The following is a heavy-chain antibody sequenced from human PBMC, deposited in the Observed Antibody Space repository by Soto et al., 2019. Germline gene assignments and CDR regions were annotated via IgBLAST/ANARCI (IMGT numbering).Heavy chain of an antibody. J-gene: IGHJ6*02. Sequence: PSETLSLTCTVSGGSISSGDYYWSWIRQPPGKGLEWIGYIYYSGSTYYNPSLKSRVTISVDTSKNQFSLKLSSVTAADTAVYYCARVPDYSNSYLSNYGMDVWGQGTTVTVSS. CDR3: ARVPDYSNSYLSNYGMDV. CDR1: GGSISSGDYY. D-gene: IGHD4-4*01. CDR2: IYYSGST. V-gene: IGHV4-30-4*01.